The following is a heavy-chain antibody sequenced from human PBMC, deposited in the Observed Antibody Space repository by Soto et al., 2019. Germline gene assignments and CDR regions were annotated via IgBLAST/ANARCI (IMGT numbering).Heavy chain of an antibody. J-gene: IGHJ4*02. CDR1: GGSISIGGYS. V-gene: IGHV4-30-2*01. D-gene: IGHD3-22*01. Sequence: SETLSLTCAFSGGSISIGGYSWSWIRQPPGKGLEWIGYIYHSGSTYYNPSLKSRVTISVDRSKNQFSLKLSSVTAADTAVYYCDRAPTVFTMIVGGFDYWGKGNLVTVSS. CDR2: IYHSGST. CDR3: DRAPTVFTMIVGGFDY.